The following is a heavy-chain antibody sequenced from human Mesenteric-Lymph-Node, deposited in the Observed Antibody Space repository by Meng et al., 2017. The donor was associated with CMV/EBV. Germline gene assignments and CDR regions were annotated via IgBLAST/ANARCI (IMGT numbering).Heavy chain of an antibody. CDR1: GFTFSSYS. V-gene: IGHV3-21*01. Sequence: GESLKISCAASGFTFSSYSMNWVRQAPGKGLEWVSSISSSSSYIYYADSVKGRFTISRDNAKNSLYLQMNSLRAEDTAVYYCASSTSNDYWGQGTLVTVSS. D-gene: IGHD2-2*01. CDR2: ISSSSSYI. J-gene: IGHJ4*02. CDR3: ASSTSNDY.